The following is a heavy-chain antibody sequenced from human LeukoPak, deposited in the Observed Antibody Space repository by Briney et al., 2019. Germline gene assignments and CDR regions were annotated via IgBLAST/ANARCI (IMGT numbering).Heavy chain of an antibody. CDR3: ARVEGYYYDSSGYHVFDY. V-gene: IGHV1-18*01. CDR2: ISAYNGNT. D-gene: IGHD3-22*01. J-gene: IGHJ4*02. Sequence: ASVKVSCKASGYTFTSYGISWVRQAPGQGLEWMGWISAYNGNTNYAQNLQGRVTMTTDTSTSTVYMELRSLRSDDTAVYYCARVEGYYYDSSGYHVFDYWGQGTLVTVSS. CDR1: GYTFTSYG.